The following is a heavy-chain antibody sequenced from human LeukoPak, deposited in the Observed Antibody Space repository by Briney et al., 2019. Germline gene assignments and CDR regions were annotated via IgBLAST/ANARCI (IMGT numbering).Heavy chain of an antibody. J-gene: IGHJ6*04. CDR2: INHSGST. V-gene: IGHV4-34*01. D-gene: IGHD3-3*01. CDR1: GGSFSGYY. Sequence: SETLSLTCAVYGGSFSGYYWSWIRQPPGKGLEWIGEINHSGSTNYNPSLKSRVTISVDTSKNQFSLKLSSVTAADTAVYYCARGWSRYYGMDVWGKGITVTVSS. CDR3: ARGWSRYYGMDV.